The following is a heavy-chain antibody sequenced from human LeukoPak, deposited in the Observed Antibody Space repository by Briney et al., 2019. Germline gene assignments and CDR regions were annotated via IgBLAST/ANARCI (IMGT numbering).Heavy chain of an antibody. J-gene: IGHJ3*02. CDR3: AKEALRGDAFDI. V-gene: IGHV3-23*01. CDR1: GFIFSSYA. Sequence: GRSLRLSCAASGFIFSSYAMHWVRQAPGKGLEWVSAISGSGGSTYYADSVKGRFTISRDNSKNTLYLQMNSLRAEDTAVYYCAKEALRGDAFDIWGQGTMVTVSS. CDR2: ISGSGGST. D-gene: IGHD5/OR15-5a*01.